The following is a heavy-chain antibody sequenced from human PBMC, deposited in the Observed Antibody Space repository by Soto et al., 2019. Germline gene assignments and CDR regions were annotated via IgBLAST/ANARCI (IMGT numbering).Heavy chain of an antibody. CDR3: AKTETFNGYYNAFDY. CDR2: ISGGGGST. Sequence: VQLSESGGGLVQPGGSLRLSCAASGFSFAGYALTWVRLAPGKGLEWVASISGGGGSTYYADSVKGRFSISRDNSNRVVYLQMGSLTAGDTAVYYCAKTETFNGYYNAFDYWGQGTRVTVSS. V-gene: IGHV3-23*01. D-gene: IGHD3-9*01. J-gene: IGHJ4*02. CDR1: GFSFAGYA.